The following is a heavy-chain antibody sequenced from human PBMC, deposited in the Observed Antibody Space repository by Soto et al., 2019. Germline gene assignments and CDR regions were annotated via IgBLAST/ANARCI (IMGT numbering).Heavy chain of an antibody. V-gene: IGHV1-46*01. CDR1: GYTFTSYY. J-gene: IGHJ4*02. CDR3: ARATLASYYYDSSGYPPDY. Sequence: ASVKVSCKASGYTFTSYYMYWVRQAPGQGLEWMGIINPSGGSTSYAQKFQGRVTITADESTSTAYMELSSLRSEDTAVYYCARATLASYYYDSSGYPPDYWGQGTLVTVSS. D-gene: IGHD3-22*01. CDR2: INPSGGST.